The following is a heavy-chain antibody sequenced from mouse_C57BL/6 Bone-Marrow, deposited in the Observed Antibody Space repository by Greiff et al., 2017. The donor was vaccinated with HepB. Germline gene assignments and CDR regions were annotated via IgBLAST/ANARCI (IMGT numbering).Heavy chain of an antibody. CDR3: ARRGLRRDAMDY. J-gene: IGHJ4*01. V-gene: IGHV5-16*01. CDR2: INYDGSST. D-gene: IGHD2-4*01. Sequence: EVKVVESEGGLVQPGSSMKLSCTASGFTFSDYYMAWVRQVPEKGLEWVANINYDGSSTYYLDSLKSRFIISRDNAKNILYLQMSSLKSEDTATYYCARRGLRRDAMDYWGQGTSVTVSS. CDR1: GFTFSDYY.